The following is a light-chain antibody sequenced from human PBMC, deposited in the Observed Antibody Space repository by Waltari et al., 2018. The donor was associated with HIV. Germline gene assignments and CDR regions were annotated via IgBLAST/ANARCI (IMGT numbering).Light chain of an antibody. Sequence: YELTQPPSVSVSPGQTAGITCSGDVFSNQYTYWYRQSPGQAPVMVNYIDTERPSGIPGRFSGSKSGTTVTLTIGGVQAEDEADYYCQSADNSGTHVVFGGGTRLTVL. V-gene: IGLV3-25*03. CDR3: QSADNSGTHVV. CDR1: VFSNQY. CDR2: IDT. J-gene: IGLJ2*01.